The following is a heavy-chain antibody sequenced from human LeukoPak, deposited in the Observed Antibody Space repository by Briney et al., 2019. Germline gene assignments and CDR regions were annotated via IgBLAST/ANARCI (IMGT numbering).Heavy chain of an antibody. CDR2: IYPGDSDI. V-gene: IGHV5-51*01. J-gene: IGHJ6*02. CDR1: GYSFTSYW. CDR3: ARCSSSWYQYYYYGMDV. Sequence: GESLKISCKGSGYSFTSYWIGWVRQMPGKGLEWMGIIYPGDSDIRYSPSFQGQVTISADKSISTAYLQWSSLKASDTAMYYCARCSSSWYQYYYYGMDVWGQGTTVTVSS. D-gene: IGHD6-13*01.